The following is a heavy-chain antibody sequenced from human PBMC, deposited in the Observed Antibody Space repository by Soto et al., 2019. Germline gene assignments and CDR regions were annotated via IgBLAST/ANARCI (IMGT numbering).Heavy chain of an antibody. Sequence: ASVKVSCKASGYTFTSYAIHWVRQAPVQRLEWMGWINAGNGNTQYSQKFQGRVTITRDTSASTAYMELRSLRSEDTAVYYCASDRTDDYCISTSCPLIVDAFDIWGQGTMVTVSS. CDR3: ASDRTDDYCISTSCPLIVDAFDI. CDR2: INAGNGNT. J-gene: IGHJ3*02. V-gene: IGHV1-3*01. D-gene: IGHD2-2*01. CDR1: GYTFTSYA.